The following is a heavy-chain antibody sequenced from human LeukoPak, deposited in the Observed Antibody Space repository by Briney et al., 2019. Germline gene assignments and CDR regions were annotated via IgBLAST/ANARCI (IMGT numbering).Heavy chain of an antibody. Sequence: SETLSLTCTVSGGSISSGSYYWNWIRQPAGKGLEWIGRIYTSGSTNYNPSLKSRVTISVDTSKDQFSLKLSSVTAADTAMYYCAGPGGYFDWLPYGYWGQGTPVTVSS. CDR1: GGSISSGSYY. J-gene: IGHJ4*02. V-gene: IGHV4-61*02. CDR3: AGPGGYFDWLPYGY. CDR2: IYTSGST. D-gene: IGHD3-9*01.